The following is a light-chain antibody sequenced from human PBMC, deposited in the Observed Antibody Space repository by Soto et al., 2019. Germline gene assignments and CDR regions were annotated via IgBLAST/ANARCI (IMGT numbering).Light chain of an antibody. CDR3: QQRSNWPPFT. Sequence: EIVLTQSPATLSLSPGEKATLSCRASQSVSSYLAWYQQKPGQAPRLLIYDVSNRATGIPARFSGSGSGTDFTLTISSLEPEDFVVYYCQQRSNWPPFTFGPGTKVDIK. J-gene: IGKJ3*01. CDR2: DVS. CDR1: QSVSSY. V-gene: IGKV3-11*01.